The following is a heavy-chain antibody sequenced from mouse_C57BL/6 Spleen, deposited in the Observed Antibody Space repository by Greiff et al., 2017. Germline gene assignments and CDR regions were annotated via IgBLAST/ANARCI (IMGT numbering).Heavy chain of an antibody. V-gene: IGHV1-26*01. CDR2: INPNNGGT. J-gene: IGHJ2*01. D-gene: IGHD1-1*01. CDR3: ARGGLPGRGAFDY. Sequence: VQLQQSGPELVKPGASVKISCKASGYTFTDYYMNWVKQSHGKSLEWIGDINPNNGGTSYNQKFKGKATLTVDKSSSTAYMELRSLTSEDSAVYYCARGGLPGRGAFDYWGQGTTLTVSS. CDR1: GYTFTDYY.